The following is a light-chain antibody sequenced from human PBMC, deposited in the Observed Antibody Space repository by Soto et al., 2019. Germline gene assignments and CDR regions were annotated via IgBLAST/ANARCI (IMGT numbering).Light chain of an antibody. CDR3: CSYTSNITPYV. V-gene: IGLV2-14*01. Sequence: QSALTQPASVSGSPGQSITISCTGTSSDIGGHNDVSWYQQHPGKAPKLLIYGVSNRPSGVSNRFSASKSGNTASLIISGLQAEDETDYYCCSYTSNITPYVFGTGTKLTVL. CDR2: GVS. J-gene: IGLJ1*01. CDR1: SSDIGGHND.